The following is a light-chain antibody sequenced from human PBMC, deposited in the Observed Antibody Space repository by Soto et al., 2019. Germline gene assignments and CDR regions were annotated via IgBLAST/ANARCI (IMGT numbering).Light chain of an antibody. Sequence: IQLTQSPSFLSSSLGDRATITCRASQSISSYLNWYQQKPGKAPKLLIYAASSLQSGVPSRFSGSGSGTDGTITISSLKTEDGTTYYCQQSYSTLITFGQGTRLEIK. V-gene: IGKV1-39*01. CDR3: QQSYSTLIT. CDR2: AAS. J-gene: IGKJ5*01. CDR1: QSISSY.